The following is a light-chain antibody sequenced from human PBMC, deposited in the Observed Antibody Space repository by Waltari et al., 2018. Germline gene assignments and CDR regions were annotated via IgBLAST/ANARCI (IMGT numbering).Light chain of an antibody. CDR2: EAS. J-gene: IGKJ2*01. Sequence: DIVMTQTPLSLSVTPGQPASISCKCSQSLLHSDGKTYLYWYLQKPGQSPQLLIYEASSRFSGVPDRFSGSGSGTDFTLKISRVEAEDVGVYYCMEGVHHTFGQGTKLEIK. CDR3: MEGVHHT. CDR1: QSLLHSDGKTY. V-gene: IGKV2-29*02.